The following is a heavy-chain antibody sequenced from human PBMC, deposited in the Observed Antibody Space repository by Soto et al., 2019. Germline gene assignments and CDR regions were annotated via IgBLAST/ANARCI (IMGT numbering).Heavy chain of an antibody. CDR3: ARVTASGWFVNGRDYFDH. D-gene: IGHD6-19*01. CDR1: GFTFGNYY. CDR2: ISSRGVTI. V-gene: IGHV3-11*01. Sequence: PGGSLRLSCNVSGFTFGNYYMSWIRQAPGKSLESISYISSRGVTIYYADSVKGRFTISRDNAKNSLFLQMDSLRAEDTAVYYCARVTASGWFVNGRDYFDHWGQGTLVTVS. J-gene: IGHJ4*02.